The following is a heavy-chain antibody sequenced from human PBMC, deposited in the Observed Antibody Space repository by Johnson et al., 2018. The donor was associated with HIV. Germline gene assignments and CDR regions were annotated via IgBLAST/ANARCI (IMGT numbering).Heavy chain of an antibody. CDR1: GFTFSSYA. Sequence: VQLVESGGGLVQPGGSLRLSCAASGFTFSSYAMSWVRQAPGKGLEWVAVISYDGKNKYYADSVKGRFTITSDNSKNPLYLQMNSLRAEDTAGFYCAREHRRPSRSSSSLSGDAFDIWGQGTMVTVSS. CDR3: AREHRRPSRSSSSLSGDAFDI. CDR2: ISYDGKNK. D-gene: IGHD6-13*01. J-gene: IGHJ3*02. V-gene: IGHV3-30*03.